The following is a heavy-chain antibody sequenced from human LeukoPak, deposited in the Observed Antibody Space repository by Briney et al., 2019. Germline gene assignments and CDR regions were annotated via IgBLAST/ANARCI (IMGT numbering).Heavy chain of an antibody. CDR3: ARQGIAAAYQANWFDP. CDR1: GGSFSGYY. CDR2: IYYSGST. V-gene: IGHV4-59*08. Sequence: PSETLSLTCAVYGGSFSGYYWSWIRQPPGKGLEWIGYIYYSGSTNYNPSLKSRVTISVDTSKNQFSLKLSSVTAADTAVYYCARQGIAAAYQANWFDPWGQGTLVTVSS. D-gene: IGHD6-13*01. J-gene: IGHJ5*02.